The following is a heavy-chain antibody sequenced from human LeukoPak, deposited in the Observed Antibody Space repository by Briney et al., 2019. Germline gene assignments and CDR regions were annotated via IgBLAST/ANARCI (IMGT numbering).Heavy chain of an antibody. D-gene: IGHD3-10*02. J-gene: IGHJ6*04. CDR2: ISSSGSTI. CDR3: AELGITMIGGV. V-gene: IGHV3-48*03. CDR1: GFTFSNE. Sequence: PGGSLRLSCAASGFTFSNEMNWVRQAPGKGLEWVSYISSSGSTIYYTNSVKGRFTISRDNAKNSLYLQMNSLRAEDTAVYYCAELGITMIGGVWGKGTTVTISS.